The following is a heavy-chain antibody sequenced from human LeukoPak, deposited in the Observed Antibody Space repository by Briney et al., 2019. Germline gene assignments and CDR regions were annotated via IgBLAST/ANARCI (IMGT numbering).Heavy chain of an antibody. V-gene: IGHV4-61*02. CDR2: IYTSGST. Sequence: SETLSLTCTVSGGSISSSNYYWNWIRQPAGKGLEWIGRIYTSGSTNYNPSLKSRVTISVDTSKNQFSLKLSPVTAADTAVYYCARGLWFGDENPPYFDYWGQGTLVTVSS. J-gene: IGHJ4*02. CDR1: GGSISSSNYY. CDR3: ARGLWFGDENPPYFDY. D-gene: IGHD3-10*01.